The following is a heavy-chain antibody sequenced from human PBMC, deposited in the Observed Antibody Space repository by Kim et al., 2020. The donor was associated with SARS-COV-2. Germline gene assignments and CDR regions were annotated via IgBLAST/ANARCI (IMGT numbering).Heavy chain of an antibody. V-gene: IGHV1-18*01. CDR2: ISAYNGNT. CDR1: GYTFTSYG. CDR3: AREGGITIFGVVIQPGGYFDY. Sequence: ASVKVSCKASGYTFTSYGISWVRQAPGQGLEWMGWISAYNGNTNYAQKLQGRVTMTTDTSTSTAYMELRSLRSDDAAVYYCAREGGITIFGVVIQPGGYFDYWSQGTLGTVSS. J-gene: IGHJ4*02. D-gene: IGHD3-3*01.